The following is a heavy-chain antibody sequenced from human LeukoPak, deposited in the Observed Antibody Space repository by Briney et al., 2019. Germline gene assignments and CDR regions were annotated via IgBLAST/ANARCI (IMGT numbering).Heavy chain of an antibody. CDR3: AREGSGSPHYGRGL. D-gene: IGHD3-10*01. CDR2: INWNGGTT. Sequence: GGSLCLSCAASGFTFDDYGMSWDRQAPGKGLEWVSGINWNGGTTGYADSVKGRFAISRDNAKNSLYLQMNSLRAEDTALYYCAREGSGSPHYGRGLWGQGTTVTVSS. J-gene: IGHJ6*02. CDR1: GFTFDDYG. V-gene: IGHV3-20*04.